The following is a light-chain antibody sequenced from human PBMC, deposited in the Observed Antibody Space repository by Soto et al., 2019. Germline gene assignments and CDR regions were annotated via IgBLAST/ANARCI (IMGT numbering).Light chain of an antibody. V-gene: IGLV2-14*01. J-gene: IGLJ1*01. CDR3: VSYTTSASYV. CDR1: SSDVGIYIF. CDR2: DIN. Sequence: QSVLTQPASVSGSPGQSITISCTGTSSDVGIYIFVSWYRQHPGKAPKLMIYDINNRPSGVSNRFSGSKSGNTASLTISGLQAEDEADYYCVSYTTSASYVFGTGTKLTVL.